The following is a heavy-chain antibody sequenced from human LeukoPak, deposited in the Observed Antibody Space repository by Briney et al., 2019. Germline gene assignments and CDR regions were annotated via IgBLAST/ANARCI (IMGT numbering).Heavy chain of an antibody. J-gene: IGHJ4*02. CDR3: ARGVPLEVVVPAATFDY. CDR2: IIPIFGTA. Sequence: GASVKVSCKASGYTFTSYGISWVRQAPGQGLEWMGGIIPIFGTANYAQKFQGRVTITADESTSTAYMELSSLRSEDTAVYYCARGVPLEVVVPAATFDYWGQGTLVTVSS. D-gene: IGHD2-2*01. V-gene: IGHV1-69*13. CDR1: GYTFTSYG.